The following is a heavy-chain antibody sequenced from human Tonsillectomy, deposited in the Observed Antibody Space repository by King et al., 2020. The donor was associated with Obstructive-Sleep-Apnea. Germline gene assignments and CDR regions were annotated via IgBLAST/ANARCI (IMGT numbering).Heavy chain of an antibody. D-gene: IGHD3-9*01. V-gene: IGHV3-23*04. CDR2: IRSSGGST. CDR3: AKWGDSDILTGYRYGMDV. Sequence: VQLVESGGGLVQPGGSLRFSCAASGFTFSSYAMSWVRQAPGKGLEWVSAIRSSGGSTYYADSVKGRFTISRDNSKNTLYLQINSLRAEDTAVYYCAKWGDSDILTGYRYGMDVWGQGTTVTVS. J-gene: IGHJ6*02. CDR1: GFTFSSYA.